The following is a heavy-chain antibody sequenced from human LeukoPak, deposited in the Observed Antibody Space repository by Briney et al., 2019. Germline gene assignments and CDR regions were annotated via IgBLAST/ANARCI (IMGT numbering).Heavy chain of an antibody. J-gene: IGHJ4*02. CDR2: INPNSGGT. CDR3: AREAETSVVTPFDY. D-gene: IGHD4-23*01. V-gene: IGHV1-2*02. CDR1: GYTFTGYY. Sequence: ASVKVSCKASGYTFTGYYMHWVRQAPGQGLEWMGWINPNSGGTNYAQKFQGRVTMTRDTSISTAYMELSRLRSDDTAVYYCAREAETSVVTPFDYLGQGTLVTVSS.